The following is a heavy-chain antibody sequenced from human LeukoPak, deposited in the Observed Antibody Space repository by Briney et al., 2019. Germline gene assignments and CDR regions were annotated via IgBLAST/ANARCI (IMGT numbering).Heavy chain of an antibody. J-gene: IGHJ5*02. CDR1: VHTHTSYD. Sequence: PEASVKVSCKASVHTHTSYDINWVRHATAQGLECMGWLNPNSGNTVYAQKFQGGVTINRNTPISTAYMAVSSQRSEDTPVSHCPRGKGNCRGISCYNWFGPWGEGTPVTVSS. V-gene: IGHV1-8*02. D-gene: IGHD2-2*01. CDR3: PRGKGNCRGISCYNWFGP. CDR2: LNPNSGNT.